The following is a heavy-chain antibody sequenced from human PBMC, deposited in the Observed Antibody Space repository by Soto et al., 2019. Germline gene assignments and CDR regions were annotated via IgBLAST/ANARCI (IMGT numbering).Heavy chain of an antibody. Sequence: EEQLVETGGGLIQPGGSLRLSCAVSGFTVIRDCMNWVRQAPGKGLEWVSVIYSGGTTYHADSVKGRFTISRDNSGNTLFLQMNSLRAEDTAMYYCARSTEWNAFDLWGQGTMVTVSS. CDR1: GFTVIRDC. CDR3: ARSTEWNAFDL. D-gene: IGHD3-3*01. J-gene: IGHJ3*01. CDR2: IYSGGTT. V-gene: IGHV3-53*02.